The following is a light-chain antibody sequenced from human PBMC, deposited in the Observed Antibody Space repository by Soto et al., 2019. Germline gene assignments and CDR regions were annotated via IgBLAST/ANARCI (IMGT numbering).Light chain of an antibody. V-gene: IGKV1-5*03. Sequence: IQMTQSPSTLSASVWDIVTITCRASRSLQTWLAWYQQKPGQAPKLLMYQASSLESGVPSRFSASGSGTEFTLTISSLQPDDVATYYCQQYTCLWTFGPGTKVDIK. CDR1: RSLQTW. J-gene: IGKJ1*01. CDR2: QAS. CDR3: QQYTCLWT.